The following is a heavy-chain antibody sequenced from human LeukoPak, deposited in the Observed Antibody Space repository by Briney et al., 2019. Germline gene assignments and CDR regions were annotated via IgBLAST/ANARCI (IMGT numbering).Heavy chain of an antibody. Sequence: SETLSLTCAVSGGSISSNDWWSWVRQPPGRGLEWIGEIYRGGTTNYNPSLKSRVTISIDKCKNQFSLKVNSVTAADTAVYYCARVLRTGHRSRFDYWGQGTLVTVSS. CDR1: GGSISSNDW. V-gene: IGHV4-4*02. CDR3: ARVLRTGHRSRFDY. D-gene: IGHD3/OR15-3a*01. CDR2: IYRGGTT. J-gene: IGHJ4*02.